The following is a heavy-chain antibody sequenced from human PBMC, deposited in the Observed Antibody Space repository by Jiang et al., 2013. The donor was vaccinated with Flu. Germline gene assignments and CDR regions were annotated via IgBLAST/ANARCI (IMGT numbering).Heavy chain of an antibody. D-gene: IGHD4-17*01. CDR2: IIPIFGTA. CDR3: AGELRIDYYYYYGMDV. J-gene: IGHJ6*02. Sequence: EVKKPGSSVKVSCKASGGTFSSYAISWVRQAPGQGLEWMGGIIPIFGTANYAQKFQGRVTITADKSTSTAYMELSSLRSEDTAVYYCAGELRIDYYYYYGMDVWGQGTTVTVSS. CDR1: GGTFSSYA. V-gene: IGHV1-69*06.